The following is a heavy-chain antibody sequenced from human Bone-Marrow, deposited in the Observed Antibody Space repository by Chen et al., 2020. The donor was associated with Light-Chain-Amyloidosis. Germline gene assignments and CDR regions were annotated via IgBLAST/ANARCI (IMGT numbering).Heavy chain of an antibody. J-gene: IGHJ6*02. CDR1: GVSLSAYY. CDR3: AKDPDNGMDV. Sequence: QVQLQQSGPGLVKPSETLSLTCSVSGVSLSAYYWSWIRQPPGKGLEWIGYTYWGGRTTYKPALKRRVTISIDMSKSQFSLELTYGTAADAAVYYCAKDPDNGMDVWGQGTTVTVSS. V-gene: IGHV4-59*01. CDR2: TYWGGRT.